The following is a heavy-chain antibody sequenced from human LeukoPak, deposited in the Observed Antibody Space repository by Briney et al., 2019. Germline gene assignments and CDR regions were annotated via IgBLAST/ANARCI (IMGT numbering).Heavy chain of an antibody. D-gene: IGHD2-2*01. CDR2: IYHSGST. Sequence: PSETLSLTCTVSGYSISSGYYWGWIRQPPGKGLEWIGSIYHSGSTYYNPSLKSRVTISVDTSKNQFSLKLSSVTAADTAVYYCARSRYIVVVPAAMLGPSRNWFDPWGQGTLVTVSS. CDR3: ARSRYIVVVPAAMLGPSRNWFDP. CDR1: GYSISSGYY. V-gene: IGHV4-38-2*02. J-gene: IGHJ5*02.